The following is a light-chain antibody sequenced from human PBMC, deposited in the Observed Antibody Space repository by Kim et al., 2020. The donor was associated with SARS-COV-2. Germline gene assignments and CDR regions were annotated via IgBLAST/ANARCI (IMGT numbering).Light chain of an antibody. CDR3: GTWDSSLSAVV. V-gene: IGLV1-51*01. CDR2: DNN. CDR1: SSNIGNNY. Sequence: GQKVTISCAGSSSNIGNNYVAWYQQLPGTAPKLLIYDNNKRPSGIPDRFSGSKSGTSATLGITGLQTGDEADYYCGTWDSSLSAVVFGGGTKLTVL. J-gene: IGLJ2*01.